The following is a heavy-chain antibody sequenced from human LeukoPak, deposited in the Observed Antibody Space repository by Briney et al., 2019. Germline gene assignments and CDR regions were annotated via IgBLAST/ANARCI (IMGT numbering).Heavy chain of an antibody. CDR3: AKDRMVSSSGSYYFDY. CDR2: ISWNSGSI. J-gene: IGHJ4*02. CDR1: GFTFDDYA. D-gene: IGHD6-6*01. V-gene: IGHV3-9*01. Sequence: PGRSLRLSCAASGFTFDDYAMHWVRQAPGKGLEWVSGISWNSGSIGYADSVKGRFTISRDNAKNTLYLQMNSLRAEDTAVYYCAKDRMVSSSGSYYFDYWGQGTLVTVSS.